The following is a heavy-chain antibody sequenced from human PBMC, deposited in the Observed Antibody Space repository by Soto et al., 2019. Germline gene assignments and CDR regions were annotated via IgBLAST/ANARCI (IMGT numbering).Heavy chain of an antibody. CDR3: ASSSSWRAYYYYMDV. V-gene: IGHV4-59*01. D-gene: IGHD6-13*01. Sequence: SETLSLTCTVSGGSISSYYWSWIRQPPGKGLEWIGYIYYSGSTNYNPSLKSRVTISVDTSKNQFSLKLSSVTAADTAVYYCASSSSWRAYYYYMDVWGKGTTVTVSS. CDR2: IYYSGST. CDR1: GGSISSYY. J-gene: IGHJ6*03.